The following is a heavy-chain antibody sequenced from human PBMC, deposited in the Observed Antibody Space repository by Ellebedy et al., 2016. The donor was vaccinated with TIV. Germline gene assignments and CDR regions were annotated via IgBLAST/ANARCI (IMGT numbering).Heavy chain of an antibody. CDR2: ISNTGSRT. Sequence: GESLKISCAASGFTFNSYAMSWVRQAPGKGLEWVSTISNTGSRTYYADSVEGRFIISRDNSKRTLYLQMNNLRAEDTAIYYCARGKSGTYIHHAFDYWGQGTLVTVSS. J-gene: IGHJ4*02. CDR3: ARGKSGTYIHHAFDY. CDR1: GFTFNSYA. D-gene: IGHD1-14*01. V-gene: IGHV3-23*01.